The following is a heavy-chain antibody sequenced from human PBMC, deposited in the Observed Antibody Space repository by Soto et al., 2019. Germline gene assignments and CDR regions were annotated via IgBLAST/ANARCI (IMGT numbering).Heavy chain of an antibody. CDR2: IYWDDDK. V-gene: IGHV2-5*02. CDR3: AHVSYPANRLGY. D-gene: IGHD3-16*01. Sequence: QITLKESGPTLVKPTQTLTLTCTFSGFSLSTSGVGVGWIRQPPGKALEWLALIYWDDDKRYSPSLKSRHTINKDTSKNQVVLTMTNMDPVDTATYSGAHVSYPANRLGYWGQGTLVTVSS. CDR1: GFSLSTSGVG. J-gene: IGHJ4*02.